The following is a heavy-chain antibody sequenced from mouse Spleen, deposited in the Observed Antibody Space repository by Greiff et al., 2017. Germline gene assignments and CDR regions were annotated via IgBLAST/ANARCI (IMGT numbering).Heavy chain of an antibody. V-gene: IGHV2-5-1*01. Sequence: VQLQQSGPSLVQPSQSLSITCTVSGFSLTSYGVHWVRQSPGKGLEWLGVIWRGGSTDYNAAFMSRLSITKDNSKSQVFFKMNSLQADDTAIYXCAKEGEFPAWFAYWGQGTLVTVSA. CDR1: GFSLTSYG. CDR3: AKEGEFPAWFAY. CDR2: IWRGGST. J-gene: IGHJ3*01.